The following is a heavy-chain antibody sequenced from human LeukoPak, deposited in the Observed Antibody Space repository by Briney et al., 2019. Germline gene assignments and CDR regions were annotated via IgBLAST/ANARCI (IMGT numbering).Heavy chain of an antibody. D-gene: IGHD3-10*01. J-gene: IGHJ6*03. CDR1: GFTFSSYE. Sequence: GGSLRLSCAASGFTFSSYEMNWVRQAPGKGLEWVSYISHSVSTIYYADSVKGRFTISKDNAKNSLYLQMNSLRAEDTAVYYCARVMEYYYYYMDVWGKGTTVTVSS. CDR3: ARVMEYYYYYMDV. CDR2: ISHSVSTI. V-gene: IGHV3-48*03.